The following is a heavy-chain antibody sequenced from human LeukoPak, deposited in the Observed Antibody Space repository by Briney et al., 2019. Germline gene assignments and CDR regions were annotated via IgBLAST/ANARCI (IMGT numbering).Heavy chain of an antibody. CDR3: AKGSKAGKKETYYYDSSGYYLMDY. Sequence: GGSLRLSCAASRFTFSSYAMSWVRQAPGKGLEWVSAISGSGGSTYYADSVKGRFTISRDNSKNTLYLQMNSLRAEDTAVYYCAKGSKAGKKETYYYDSSGYYLMDYWGQGTLVTVSS. J-gene: IGHJ4*02. V-gene: IGHV3-23*01. CDR2: ISGSGGST. CDR1: RFTFSSYA. D-gene: IGHD3-22*01.